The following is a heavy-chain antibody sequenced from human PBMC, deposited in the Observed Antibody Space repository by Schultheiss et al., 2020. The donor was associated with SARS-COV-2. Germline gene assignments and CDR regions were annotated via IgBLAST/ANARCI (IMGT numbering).Heavy chain of an antibody. CDR1: GGSISSGDYY. D-gene: IGHD2-21*02. CDR3: ASQRGRRCGGDWCGMDV. J-gene: IGHJ6*02. CDR2: IYYSGST. V-gene: IGHV4-30-4*01. Sequence: SETLSLTCTVSGGSISSGDYYWSWIRQPPGKGLEWIGYIYYSGSTYYNPSLKSRVTISVDTSKNQFSLKLSSVTAADTAVYYCASQRGRRCGGDWCGMDVWGQGTTVTVSS.